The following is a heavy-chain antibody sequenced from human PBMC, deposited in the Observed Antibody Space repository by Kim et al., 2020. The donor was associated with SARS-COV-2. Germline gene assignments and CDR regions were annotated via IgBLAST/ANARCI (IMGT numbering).Heavy chain of an antibody. CDR1: GGSISSSSYY. CDR3: ARDFLPSSYDNNWYFDL. D-gene: IGHD6-6*01. J-gene: IGHJ2*01. Sequence: SETLSLTCTVSGGSISSSSYYWGWIRQPPGKGLEWIGSIYYSGSTYYNPSLKSRVTISVDTSKNQFSLKLSSVTAADTAVYYCARDFLPSSYDNNWYFDL. CDR2: IYYSGST. V-gene: IGHV4-39*07.